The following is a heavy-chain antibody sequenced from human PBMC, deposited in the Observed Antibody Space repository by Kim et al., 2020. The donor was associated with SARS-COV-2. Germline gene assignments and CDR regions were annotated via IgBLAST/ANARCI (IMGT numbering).Heavy chain of an antibody. CDR2: TRNKDKGYTT. V-gene: IGHV3-72*01. CDR1: GFTFSDHY. J-gene: IGHJ6*01. CDR3: ARGGSSWSNYYYGVDV. Sequence: GGSLRLSCAASGFTFSDHYMDWVRQAPGKGLEWVGRTRNKDKGYTTEYAASVKGRFTISRDDSKNSLFLQMNSLKTEDTAVYYCARGGSSWSNYYYGVDV. D-gene: IGHD6-13*01.